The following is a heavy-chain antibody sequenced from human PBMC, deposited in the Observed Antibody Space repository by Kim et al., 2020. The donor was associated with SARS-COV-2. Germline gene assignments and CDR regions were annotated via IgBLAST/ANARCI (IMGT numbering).Heavy chain of an antibody. Sequence: SETLSLTCTVSGGSINNYFWSWIRQPPGKGLEWVGYIYSSGSTNYNPSLKSRVTISIDASKNQFSLRLRSVTAADTAVYYCARMGRVRGVFDVFDLWGQGTMVTVSS. J-gene: IGHJ3*01. CDR1: GGSINNYF. V-gene: IGHV4-59*13. CDR3: ARMGRVRGVFDVFDL. D-gene: IGHD3-10*01. CDR2: IYSSGST.